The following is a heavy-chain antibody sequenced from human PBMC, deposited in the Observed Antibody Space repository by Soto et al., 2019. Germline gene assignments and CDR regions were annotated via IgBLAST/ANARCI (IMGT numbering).Heavy chain of an antibody. CDR1: GGSISSYY. V-gene: IGHV4-4*07. D-gene: IGHD2-2*02. J-gene: IGHJ6*02. CDR2: IYTSGGT. Sequence: PSETLSLTCTVSGGSISSYYWSWIRQPAGKGLEWIGRIYTSGGTNYNPSLKSRVTMSVDTSKNQFSLKLSSVTAADTAVYYCARDQIVVVPAAIAPDIYYYYYGMDVWGQGTTVTVSS. CDR3: ARDQIVVVPAAIAPDIYYYYYGMDV.